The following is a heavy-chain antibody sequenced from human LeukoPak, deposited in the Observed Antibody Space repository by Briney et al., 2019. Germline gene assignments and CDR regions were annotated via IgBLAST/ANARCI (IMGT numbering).Heavy chain of an antibody. Sequence: GGSLRLSCEASGFTFGTYGMTWVRQAPGKGLEWVSGITGSSTWTYYADSVRGRFTISRGNSKNTVSLQMYSLRPEDTAMYYCAKVRGDHAHLQDDFDYWGQGTLVTVSS. CDR2: ITGSSTWT. CDR3: AKVRGDHAHLQDDFDY. V-gene: IGHV3-23*01. J-gene: IGHJ4*02. CDR1: GFTFGTYG. D-gene: IGHD2-21*02.